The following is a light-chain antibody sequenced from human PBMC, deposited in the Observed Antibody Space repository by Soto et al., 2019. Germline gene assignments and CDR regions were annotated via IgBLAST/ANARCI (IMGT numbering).Light chain of an antibody. CDR3: SSYTSSSTYVV. CDR1: SSDVGGYNY. CDR2: DVT. J-gene: IGLJ2*01. Sequence: QSALTQPASVSGSPGQSITISCTGTSSDVGGYNYVSWYQQHPGQAPKLMIFDVTNRPSGLSNRFSGSKSGNTASLTISGLQAEDEADYYCSSYTSSSTYVVFGGGTKLTVL. V-gene: IGLV2-14*01.